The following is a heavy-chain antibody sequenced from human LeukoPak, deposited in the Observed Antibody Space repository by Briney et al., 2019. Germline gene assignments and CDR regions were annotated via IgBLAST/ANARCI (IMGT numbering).Heavy chain of an antibody. D-gene: IGHD6-13*01. CDR2: INTDGSST. CDR1: GFTFSSYW. V-gene: IGHV3-74*01. J-gene: IGHJ3*02. Sequence: PGGSLRLSCAASGFTFSSYWMHWVRQAPGKGLVWVSRINTDGSSTSYADSVKGRFTISRDNAKNTLYLQMNSLRAEDTAVYYCARERGSSWSEAFDIWGQGTMVTVSS. CDR3: ARERGSSWSEAFDI.